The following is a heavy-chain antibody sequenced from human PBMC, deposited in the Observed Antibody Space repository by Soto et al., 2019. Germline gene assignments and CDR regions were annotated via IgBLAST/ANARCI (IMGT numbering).Heavy chain of an antibody. CDR2: IKQDGSEK. Sequence: LRLSCAASGFTFSSYWMSWVRQAPGKGLEWVANIKQDGSEKYYVDSVKGRFTISRDNAKNSLYLQMNSLRAEDTAVYYCVRDVYSAAGRWFDPWGQGTLVTVSS. J-gene: IGHJ5*02. V-gene: IGHV3-7*01. CDR1: GFTFSSYW. D-gene: IGHD6-13*01. CDR3: VRDVYSAAGRWFDP.